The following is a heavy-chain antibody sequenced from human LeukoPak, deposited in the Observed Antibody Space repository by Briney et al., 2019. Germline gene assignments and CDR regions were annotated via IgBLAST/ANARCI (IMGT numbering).Heavy chain of an antibody. Sequence: ASVNVSCKASGYTFTSYGISWVRQAPGQGLEWMGWISAYNGNTNYAQKLQGRVTMTTDTSTSTAYMELRSLRSDDTAVYYCARMAGIAAAGAQIYYYYGMDVWGQGTTVTVSS. CDR2: ISAYNGNT. J-gene: IGHJ6*02. CDR3: ARMAGIAAAGAQIYYYYGMDV. V-gene: IGHV1-18*01. D-gene: IGHD6-13*01. CDR1: GYTFTSYG.